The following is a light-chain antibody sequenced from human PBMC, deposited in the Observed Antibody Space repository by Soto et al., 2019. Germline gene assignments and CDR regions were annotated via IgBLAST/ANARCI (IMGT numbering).Light chain of an antibody. CDR2: EGT. J-gene: IGLJ1*01. Sequence: QSVLTPPASVSGSPGQSIALSCTGSSSDVCFYNYVSWYQQRPGKVPTRIIYEGTHRPSGVSSRFPGSKXGNTASLTTSGHQAEEEADYYCCSYTIRSTRVFGSGTNVTVL. CDR1: SSDVCFYNY. CDR3: CSYTIRSTRV. V-gene: IGLV2-14*01.